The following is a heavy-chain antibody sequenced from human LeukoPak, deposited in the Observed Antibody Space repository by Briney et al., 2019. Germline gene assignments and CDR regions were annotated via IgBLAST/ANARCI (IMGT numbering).Heavy chain of an antibody. D-gene: IGHD4-17*01. Sequence: PSETLSLTCTVSGYSISSGYYWGWIRQPPGKGLEWIGIIYHSGSTYYNPSFKSRVTISVDASKNQFSLQLSSVTAADTAVYYCARVETTVPSYYFDYWGQGTLVTVSS. CDR3: ARVETTVPSYYFDY. CDR1: GYSISSGYY. CDR2: IYHSGST. J-gene: IGHJ4*02. V-gene: IGHV4-38-2*02.